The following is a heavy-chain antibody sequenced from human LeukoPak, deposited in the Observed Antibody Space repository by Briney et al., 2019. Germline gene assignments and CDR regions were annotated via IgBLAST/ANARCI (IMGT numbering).Heavy chain of an antibody. J-gene: IGHJ4*02. CDR3: ARERILAAAGYYFDY. CDR1: GFTFSSYW. D-gene: IGHD6-13*01. Sequence: GGSLRLSCAASGFTFSSYWMSWVRQAPGKGLEWVANINQDGSEKYYVDSVKGRFTISRDNARNSLYLQMNSLRAEDTAVYYCARERILAAAGYYFDYWGQGTLVTVSS. V-gene: IGHV3-7*01. CDR2: INQDGSEK.